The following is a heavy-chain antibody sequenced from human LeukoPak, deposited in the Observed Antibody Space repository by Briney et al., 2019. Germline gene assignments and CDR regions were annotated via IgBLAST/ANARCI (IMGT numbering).Heavy chain of an antibody. D-gene: IGHD6-13*01. CDR1: GFTFSDYY. CDR2: ISSSGSTI. CDR3: ASGIAAYYFDY. V-gene: IGHV3-11*04. Sequence: GGSMRLSCAASGFTFSDYYMSWIRQAPGKGLEWVSYISSSGSTIYYADSVKGRFTISRDNAKNLLYLQMHSLRAEDTAVYYCASGIAAYYFDYWGQGTLVTVSS. J-gene: IGHJ4*02.